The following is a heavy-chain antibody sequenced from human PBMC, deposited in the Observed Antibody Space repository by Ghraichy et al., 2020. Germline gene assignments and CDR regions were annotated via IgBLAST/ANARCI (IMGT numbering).Heavy chain of an antibody. CDR2: FYYTLNT. Sequence: ESLNISCAVSGGSISSSIYYWGWIRQPPGKGLEWIDSFYYTLNTYYNPSLNSRVTISVDTSKNQFSLKLSSVTAADTAAYYCARGAQVGTAEKTFDFWGQGTLVTVSS. J-gene: IGHJ4*02. CDR1: GGSISSSIYY. CDR3: ARGAQVGTAEKTFDF. V-gene: IGHV4-39*01. D-gene: IGHD1-7*01.